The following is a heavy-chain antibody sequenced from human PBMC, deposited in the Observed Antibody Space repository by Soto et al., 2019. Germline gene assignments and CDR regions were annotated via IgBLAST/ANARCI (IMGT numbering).Heavy chain of an antibody. V-gene: IGHV3-33*01. Sequence: QVQLVESGGGVVQPGRSLRLSCVVSGFNFSSYGMHWVRQAPGKGLEWVAVIWLDGDKKSYSDFVKGRFTISRDNSKNTLYLQMNSLRAEDTAVYCASGCSNTKCRFDYWGQGTLVTVSS. CDR2: IWLDGDKK. CDR1: GFNFSSYG. J-gene: IGHJ4*02. CDR3: SGCSNTKCRFDY. D-gene: IGHD2-2*01.